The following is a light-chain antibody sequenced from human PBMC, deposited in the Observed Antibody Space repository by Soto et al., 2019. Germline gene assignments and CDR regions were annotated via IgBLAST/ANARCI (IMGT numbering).Light chain of an antibody. CDR1: QSISDW. V-gene: IGKV1-5*03. Sequence: DIQMTQSPSTLSASVGDRVTITCRASQSISDWLAWYQQKPGKAPKLLIYKASGLESGVPSRFSGSGSGTEFTLTITRLQPDDFATYYCQQYNSYPLTFGQGTRLEIK. J-gene: IGKJ5*01. CDR3: QQYNSYPLT. CDR2: KAS.